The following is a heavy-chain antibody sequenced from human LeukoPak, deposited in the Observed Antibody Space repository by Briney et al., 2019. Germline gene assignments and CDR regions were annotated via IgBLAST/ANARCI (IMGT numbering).Heavy chain of an antibody. V-gene: IGHV3-7*01. CDR1: GFTFSNYW. CDR3: ARSSKWLSYGLDV. CDR2: IKEDGSET. J-gene: IGHJ6*02. D-gene: IGHD6-19*01. Sequence: GGSLRLSCAGSGFTFSNYWMSWVRQAPGKGLEWVANIKEDGSETYYMGSVKGRFTISRDNAKNSLYLRLNSLRAEDTAVYYCARSSKWLSYGLDVWGQGTTVTVSS.